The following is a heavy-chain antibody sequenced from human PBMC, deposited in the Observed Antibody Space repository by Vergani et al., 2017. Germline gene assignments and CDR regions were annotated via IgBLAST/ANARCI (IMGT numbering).Heavy chain of an antibody. CDR1: GFTFSDYY. CDR2: ISGSGGST. V-gene: IGHV3-11*01. D-gene: IGHD3-16*01. J-gene: IGHJ4*02. Sequence: QVQLVESGGGLVKPGGSLRLSCAASGFTFSDYYMSWIRQAPGKGLEWVSYISGSGGSTFYADSVKGRFTISRDNSNNTVFLQMNSLRAEDSALYYCAKEIRLRYFDSWGQGTLVTVSS. CDR3: AKEIRLRYFDS.